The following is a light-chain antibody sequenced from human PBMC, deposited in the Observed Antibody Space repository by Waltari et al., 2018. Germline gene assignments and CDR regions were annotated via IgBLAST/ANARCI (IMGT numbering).Light chain of an antibody. CDR1: QSVSYY. J-gene: IGKJ4*01. V-gene: IGKV3-11*01. Sequence: DIVLTQSPAPLSLSPGERATLSCRASQSVSYYLAWYQQRPGQAPRLLIYDTSHRATGIPDRFSGSGSETDFTLTISSLEPEDFAVYYCQQRRNWPRTFGGGTKVEIK. CDR3: QQRRNWPRT. CDR2: DTS.